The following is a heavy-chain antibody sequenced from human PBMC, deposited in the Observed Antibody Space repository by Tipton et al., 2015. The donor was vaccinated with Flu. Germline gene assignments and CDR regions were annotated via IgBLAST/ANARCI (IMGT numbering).Heavy chain of an antibody. CDR2: VNPFFGPP. V-gene: IGHV1-69*01. CDR3: ARDRSPGRERLDYYYMDV. Sequence: QSGAEVKTPGSSVKVSCKASGGTFDTYSITWVRQAPGQGLEWMGGVNPFFGPPQYAQKFQDRLTIDADDSTSTAYMELRSLSSEDTAVYFCARDRSPGRERLDYYYMDVWGEGTTVTVSS. D-gene: IGHD3-10*01. J-gene: IGHJ6*03. CDR1: GGTFDTYS.